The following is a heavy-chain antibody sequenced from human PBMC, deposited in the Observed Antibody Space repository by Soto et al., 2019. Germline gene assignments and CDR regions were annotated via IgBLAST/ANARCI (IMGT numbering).Heavy chain of an antibody. D-gene: IGHD2-21*02. CDR1: GITLSRDW. Sequence: EVQLVESGGGLVQPGGSLRLSCTASGITLSRDWMTWVRQAPGKGLEWVASIKPDGSGKYYLDSVQGRFTISRDNTQNSLFLQTNSLRAEDPAMYYGARLLNGVTALDYWGQGTLVTVSS. CDR2: IKPDGSGK. V-gene: IGHV3-7*01. CDR3: ARLLNGVTALDY. J-gene: IGHJ4*02.